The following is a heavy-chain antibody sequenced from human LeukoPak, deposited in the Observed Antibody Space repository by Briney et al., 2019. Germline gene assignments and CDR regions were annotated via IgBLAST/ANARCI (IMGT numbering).Heavy chain of an antibody. J-gene: IGHJ4*02. CDR3: VGTWVGAQYYFDY. Sequence: SETLSLTRTASGGSISSYYWSWLRQPPGKGLEWIGDIYYSGSTNYNPSLKSRVTISVDTSKNQFSLKLSSVTAADTAVYYCVGTWVGAQYYFDYWGQGTLVTVSS. CDR1: GGSISSYY. CDR2: IYYSGST. V-gene: IGHV4-59*01. D-gene: IGHD1-26*01.